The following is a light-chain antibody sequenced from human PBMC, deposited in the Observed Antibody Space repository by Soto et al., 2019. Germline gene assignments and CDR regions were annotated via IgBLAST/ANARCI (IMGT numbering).Light chain of an antibody. V-gene: IGKV2-24*01. Sequence: DIVMTQTPLSSPATLGQPASISCRSSQSLVHSDGNTFLSWLHQRPGQPPRLLIFEVSNRFSGVPVRSIGSEAVTDFTPKISRVEAEDFGLYYCMQATLFLYPFGQGTKLEI. J-gene: IGKJ2*01. CDR2: EVS. CDR3: MQATLFLYP. CDR1: QSLVHSDGNTF.